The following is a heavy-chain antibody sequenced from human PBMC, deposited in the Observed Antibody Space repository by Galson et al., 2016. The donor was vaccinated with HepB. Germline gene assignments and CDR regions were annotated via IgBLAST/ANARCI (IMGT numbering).Heavy chain of an antibody. Sequence: PALVKPTQTLTLTCTFSGFSLTTRGTCVSWIRQPPGKALEWLALTDWDDNKYNSTSLKSRLTISKDTSKNQVVLRMTNMDPVDTGTYFCARSTSVASFDYWGQGILVSVSS. CDR1: GFSLTTRGTC. J-gene: IGHJ4*02. CDR3: ARSTSVASFDY. D-gene: IGHD1-1*01. V-gene: IGHV2-70*13. CDR2: TDWDDNK.